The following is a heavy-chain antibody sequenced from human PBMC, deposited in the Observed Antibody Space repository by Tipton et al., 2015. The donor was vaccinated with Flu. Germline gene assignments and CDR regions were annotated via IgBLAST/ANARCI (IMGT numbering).Heavy chain of an antibody. V-gene: IGHV3-72*01. D-gene: IGHD1-26*01. CDR2: SRNKINGYTT. CDR3: ARRIVESNDAFGI. Sequence: SLRLSCAVSGFTLSDFYMDWVRQAPGKGLQWVGRSRNKINGYTTNYAASVQGRFTISRDDSKNLLLLQMNSLKTEDTALYYCARRIVESNDAFGIWGQGTMVTVSS. J-gene: IGHJ3*02. CDR1: GFTLSDFY.